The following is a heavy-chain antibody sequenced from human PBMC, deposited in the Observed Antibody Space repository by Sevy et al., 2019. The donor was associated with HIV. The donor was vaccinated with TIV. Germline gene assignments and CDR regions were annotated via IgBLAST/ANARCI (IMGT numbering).Heavy chain of an antibody. V-gene: IGHV3-53*01. CDR1: GFTVSSNY. J-gene: IGHJ4*02. D-gene: IGHD3-10*01. Sequence: GGSLRLSCAASGFTVSSNYMSWVRQAPGKGLEWVSVIYSGGSTYYADSVKGRFTISRDNSKNTLYLQMNSLRAEDTAVYYCASQLWFGESKNDYWGQGTLVTVSS. CDR2: IYSGGST. CDR3: ASQLWFGESKNDY.